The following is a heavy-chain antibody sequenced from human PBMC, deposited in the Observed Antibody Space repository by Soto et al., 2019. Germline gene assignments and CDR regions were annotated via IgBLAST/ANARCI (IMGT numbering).Heavy chain of an antibody. CDR3: AREWSTSGDLDY. CDR2: ISYDGSIK. V-gene: IGHV3-30-3*01. D-gene: IGHD3-10*01. CDR1: GFTFSSHA. Sequence: QVQLVESGGGVVQPGRYLRLSCAASGFTFSSHAIQWVRQAPGKGLEWVAVISYDGSIKYYADSVKGRFTISRDNSKNTAYRQMNSRRAEDTAVFYCAREWSTSGDLDYGGQGTLVIVSS. J-gene: IGHJ4*02.